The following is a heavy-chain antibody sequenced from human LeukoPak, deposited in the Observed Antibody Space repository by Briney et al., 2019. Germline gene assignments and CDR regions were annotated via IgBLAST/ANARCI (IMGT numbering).Heavy chain of an antibody. CDR2: INPNSGGT. V-gene: IGHV1-2*02. CDR1: GYTFTGYY. CDR3: ARVPPSYYYYYYMDV. J-gene: IGHJ6*03. Sequence: ASVKVSCKASGYTFTGYYMHWVRQAPGQGLEWMGWINPNSGGTNYAQKFQGRVTVTRDTSISTAYMELSRLRSDDTAVYYCARVPPSYYYYYYMDVWGKGTTVTVSS.